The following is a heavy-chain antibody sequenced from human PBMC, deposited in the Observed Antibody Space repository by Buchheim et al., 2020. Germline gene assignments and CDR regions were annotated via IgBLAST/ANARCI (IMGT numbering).Heavy chain of an antibody. D-gene: IGHD2-2*01. J-gene: IGHJ6*02. V-gene: IGHV4-31*03. CDR2: IYYSGST. Sequence: QVQLQESGPGLVKPSQTLSLTCTVSGGSISSGGYYWSWIRQHPGKGLEWIGYIYYSGSTYYNPSLKSRVTISVDTSKNQFSLKLSSVTAADTAVYYCARGPLGGCSSTSCYGYYYYGMDVWGQGTT. CDR1: GGSISSGGYY. CDR3: ARGPLGGCSSTSCYGYYYYGMDV.